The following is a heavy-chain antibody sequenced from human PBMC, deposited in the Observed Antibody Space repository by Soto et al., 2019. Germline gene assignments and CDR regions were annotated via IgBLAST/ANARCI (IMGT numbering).Heavy chain of an antibody. CDR1: GFTFSSYA. CDR3: AKGQDPMAPDDDAFDI. CDR2: ISGSGGST. D-gene: IGHD3-10*01. J-gene: IGHJ3*02. V-gene: IGHV3-23*01. Sequence: GGSLRLSCAASGFTFSSYAMSWVRQAPGKGLEWVSAISGSGGSTYYADSVKGRFTISRDNSKNTLYLQMNSLRAEDTAVYYCAKGQDPMAPDDDAFDIWGQGTMVTVSS.